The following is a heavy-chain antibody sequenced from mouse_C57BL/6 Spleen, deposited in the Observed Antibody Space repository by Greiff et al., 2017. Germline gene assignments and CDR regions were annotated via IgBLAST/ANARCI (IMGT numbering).Heavy chain of an antibody. J-gene: IGHJ2*01. D-gene: IGHD2-1*01. CDR1: GYSITSGYY. CDR2: ISYDGSN. V-gene: IGHV3-6*01. CDR3: AREGNLDY. Sequence: EVKLQESGPGLVKPSQSLSLTCSVTGYSITSGYYWNWIRQFPGNKLEWMGYISYDGSNNYNPSLKNRIPITRDTSKNQFFLKLNSVTTEDTATYYCAREGNLDYWGQGTTLTVSS.